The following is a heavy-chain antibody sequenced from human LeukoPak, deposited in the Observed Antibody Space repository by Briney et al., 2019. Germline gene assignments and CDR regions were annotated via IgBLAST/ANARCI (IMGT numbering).Heavy chain of an antibody. D-gene: IGHD3-10*01. CDR2: IRYDGSNK. V-gene: IGHV3-30*02. J-gene: IGHJ4*02. Sequence: GGSLRLSCAASGISFSNYSMNWVRQAPGKGLEWVAFIRYDGSNKYYSDSVKGRFTISRDNSKNTLYLQMNSLRPEDTAVYYCAAMVRGDNFDYWGQGTLVTVSS. CDR3: AAMVRGDNFDY. CDR1: GISFSNYS.